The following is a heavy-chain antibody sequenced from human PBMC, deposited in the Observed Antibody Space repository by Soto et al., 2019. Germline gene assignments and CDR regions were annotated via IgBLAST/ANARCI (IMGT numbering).Heavy chain of an antibody. D-gene: IGHD2-15*01. J-gene: IGHJ6*02. V-gene: IGHV3-30-3*01. CDR1: GFTFSNYA. Sequence: QVQLVESGGGVVQPGRSLRLSCAASGFTFSNYAMYWVRQAPGKGLEWVAVISYDGNNKYYADSVKGRFTISRDNSKNMRYLQMTSLRAEDTAVYYCARAGCDGGTCYTLVGLRYGMDVWGQGTTVTVSS. CDR2: ISYDGNNK. CDR3: ARAGCDGGTCYTLVGLRYGMDV.